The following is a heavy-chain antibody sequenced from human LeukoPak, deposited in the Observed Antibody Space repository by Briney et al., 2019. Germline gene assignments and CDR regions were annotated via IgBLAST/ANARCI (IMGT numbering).Heavy chain of an antibody. D-gene: IGHD6-19*01. J-gene: IGHJ3*02. CDR3: AKPGIAVAGDDDAFDI. CDR2: IWYDGSNK. Sequence: GRSLRLSCAASGFTFSSYGMHWVRQAPGKGLEWVAVIWYDGSNKYYADSVKGRFTIPRDNSKNTLYLQMNSLRAEDTAVYYCAKPGIAVAGDDDAFDIWGQGTMVTVSS. V-gene: IGHV3-33*06. CDR1: GFTFSSYG.